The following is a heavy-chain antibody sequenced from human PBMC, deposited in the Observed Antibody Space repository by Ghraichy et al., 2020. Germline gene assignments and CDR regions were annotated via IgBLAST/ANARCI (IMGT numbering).Heavy chain of an antibody. CDR2: VYHSGST. D-gene: IGHD5-12*01. V-gene: IGHV4-38-2*01. J-gene: IGHJ4*02. Sequence: SQTLSLTCAVSGYSISSGYYWGWIRQPPGKGLEWIGGVYHSGSTYYNPSLKSRVTISVDKPKNQFSLKLSSVTAADTAVYYCARNINIVATIDYWGQGTLVTVSS. CDR1: GYSISSGYY. CDR3: ARNINIVATIDY.